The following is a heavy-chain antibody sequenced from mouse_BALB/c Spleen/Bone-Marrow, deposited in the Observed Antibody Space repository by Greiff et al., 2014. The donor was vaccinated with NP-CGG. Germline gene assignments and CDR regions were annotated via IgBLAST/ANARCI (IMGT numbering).Heavy chain of an antibody. CDR3: ARSGTLGAMDY. Sequence: EVKLVESGGGLVQPGGSRKLSCAASGFTFSSFGMHWVRQAPEKGLEWVAYISSGSSTIYYADTMKGRFTISRDNPKNTMFLQMACLRSGDTAMYYCARSGTLGAMDYWGQGTSLTVSS. D-gene: IGHD3-3*01. J-gene: IGHJ4*01. CDR1: GFTFSSFG. CDR2: ISSGSSTI. V-gene: IGHV5-17*02.